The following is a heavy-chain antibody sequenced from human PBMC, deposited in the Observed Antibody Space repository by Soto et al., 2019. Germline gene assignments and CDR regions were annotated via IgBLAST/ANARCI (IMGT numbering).Heavy chain of an antibody. J-gene: IGHJ4*02. V-gene: IGHV3-21*06. CDR3: ARVGTDYGSGSPYYSDS. D-gene: IGHD3-10*01. CDR1: GFSFRSYY. Sequence: PGGSLRLSCAASGFSFRSYYMNWVRQAPGRGLEWVSSISPSSSFLSYADSLKGRFTISRDNAKSSVHLQMNSLRAEDTAVYYCARVGTDYGSGSPYYSDSWGQGILVTVPS. CDR2: ISPSSSFL.